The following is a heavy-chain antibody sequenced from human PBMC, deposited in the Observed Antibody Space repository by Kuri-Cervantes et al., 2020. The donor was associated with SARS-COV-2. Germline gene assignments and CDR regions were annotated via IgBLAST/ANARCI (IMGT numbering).Heavy chain of an antibody. CDR3: ASFGRSSYGYDYYYYYGMDV. V-gene: IGHV1-69*13. CDR1: GGTFSSYA. CDR2: IIPIFGTA. D-gene: IGHD5-18*01. Sequence: SVKVSCKASGGTFSSYAISWVRQAPGQGLEWMGGIIPIFGTANYAQKFQGRVTITADESTSTAYMELSSLRSEDTAVYYCASFGRSSYGYDYYYYYGMDVWGQGTTVTVSS. J-gene: IGHJ6*02.